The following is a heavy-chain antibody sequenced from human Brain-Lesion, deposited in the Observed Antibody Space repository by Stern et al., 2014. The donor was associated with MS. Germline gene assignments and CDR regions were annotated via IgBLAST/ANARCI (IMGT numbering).Heavy chain of an antibody. CDR1: GFTFNSYS. Sequence: VQLVQSGGGLVKPGGSLGLSFEASGFTFNSYSMNLVPQAPGEGVEWGSSIRVRPDYIYYADSVKGRFTISRDNAKNSLFLQMNTLRAEDTGVYYCARVDCSGTNCFYYYYGMDVWGQGTTVTVSS. D-gene: IGHD2-2*01. CDR3: ARVDCSGTNCFYYYYGMDV. CDR2: IRVRPDYI. J-gene: IGHJ6*02. V-gene: IGHV3-21*01.